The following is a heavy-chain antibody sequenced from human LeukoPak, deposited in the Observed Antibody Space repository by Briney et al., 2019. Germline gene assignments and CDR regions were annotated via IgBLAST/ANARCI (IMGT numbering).Heavy chain of an antibody. CDR2: IYYSGST. J-gene: IGHJ4*02. Sequence: SETLSLTCTVSGGSISSYYWSWIRQPPGKGLEWIGYIYYSGSTNYNPSLKSRVTISVDTSKNQFSLKLSSVTAADTAVYYCARGLWFGDENPPYFDYWGQGILVTVSP. CDR3: ARGLWFGDENPPYFDY. CDR1: GGSISSYY. V-gene: IGHV4-59*01. D-gene: IGHD3-10*01.